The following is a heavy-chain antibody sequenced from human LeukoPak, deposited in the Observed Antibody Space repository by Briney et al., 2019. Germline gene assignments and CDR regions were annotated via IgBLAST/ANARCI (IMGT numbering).Heavy chain of an antibody. J-gene: IGHJ4*02. CDR2: INHSGST. CDR3: ARAAYSSSWYADY. Sequence: SETLSLTCAVYGGSFSGYYWSWIRQPPGKGLEWIGEINHSGSTNYNLSLKSRVTISVDTSKNQFSLKLSSVTAADTAVYYCARAAYSSSWYADYWGQGTLVTVSS. V-gene: IGHV4-34*01. D-gene: IGHD6-13*01. CDR1: GGSFSGYY.